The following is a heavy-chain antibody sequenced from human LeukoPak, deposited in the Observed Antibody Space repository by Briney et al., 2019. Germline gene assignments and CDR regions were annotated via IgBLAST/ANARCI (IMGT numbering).Heavy chain of an antibody. J-gene: IGHJ4*02. Sequence: SETLSLTCTVSGGSISGYFWSWIRQPAGKGLEWIGRIYSSGTAYYNPSLKSRVTMSVDTSKNQFSLKLTSVTAADTAVYYCARGYYTDKLYYYFDYWGQGTLATVSS. CDR3: ARGYYTDKLYYYFDY. D-gene: IGHD2-2*02. V-gene: IGHV4-4*07. CDR1: GGSISGYF. CDR2: IYSSGTA.